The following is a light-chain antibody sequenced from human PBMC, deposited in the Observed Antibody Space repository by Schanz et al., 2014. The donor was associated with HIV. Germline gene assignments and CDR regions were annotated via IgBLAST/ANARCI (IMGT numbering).Light chain of an antibody. CDR2: EVS. Sequence: QSALTQPPSASGSPGQSVTISCTGTSSDIGGYNYVSWYQLYPGKAPKVLIYEVSERPSGVPDRFSGSKSDNTASLTISGLQADDEADYYCCSYADGGTYVFGTGTKLTVL. J-gene: IGLJ1*01. V-gene: IGLV2-8*01. CDR3: CSYADGGTYV. CDR1: SSDIGGYNY.